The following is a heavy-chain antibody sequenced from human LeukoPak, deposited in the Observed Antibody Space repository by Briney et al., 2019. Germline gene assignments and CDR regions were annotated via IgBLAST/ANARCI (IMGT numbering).Heavy chain of an antibody. J-gene: IGHJ6*02. CDR2: IKQDGSEK. CDR3: ARSENDILTGYSYYYYGMDV. CDR1: GFTFSSYR. V-gene: IGHV3-7*01. Sequence: GGSLRLSCAASGFTFSSYRMSWVRQAPGKGLEWVANIKQDGSEKYYVDSVKGRFTISRDNAKNSLYLQMNSLRAEDTAVYYCARSENDILTGYSYYYYGMDVWGQGTTVTVSS. D-gene: IGHD3-9*01.